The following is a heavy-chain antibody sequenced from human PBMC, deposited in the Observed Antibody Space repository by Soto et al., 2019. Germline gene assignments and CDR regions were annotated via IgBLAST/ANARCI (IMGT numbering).Heavy chain of an antibody. CDR1: GFTFTRFS. CDR2: ISSTTNYI. Sequence: GWSLRLSCASSGFTFTRFSMNWVRQAPGKGLEWVLSISSTTNYIYYGDSMKGRFTISRDNAKNSLYLEMNSLRAEDTAVYYCARESEDLTSNFDYWGQGTLVTVPS. CDR3: ARESEDLTSNFDY. J-gene: IGHJ4*02. V-gene: IGHV3-21*06.